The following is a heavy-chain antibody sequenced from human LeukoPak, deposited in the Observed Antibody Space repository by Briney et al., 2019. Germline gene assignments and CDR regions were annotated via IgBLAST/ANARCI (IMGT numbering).Heavy chain of an antibody. CDR2: ISYDGSKK. CDR1: GFTFSSFA. V-gene: IGHV3-30*04. CDR3: ARVSGAAAATGGYFDY. J-gene: IGHJ4*02. D-gene: IGHD6-13*01. Sequence: GGSLRLSCAASGFTFSSFAMHWVRQAPGKGVEWVAAISYDGSKKYYADSVKGRFTISRDNSKNTLYLQTNSLRTEDTAIYYCARVSGAAAATGGYFDYWGQGTLVTVSS.